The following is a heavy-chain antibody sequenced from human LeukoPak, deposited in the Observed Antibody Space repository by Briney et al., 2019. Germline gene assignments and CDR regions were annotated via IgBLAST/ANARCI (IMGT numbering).Heavy chain of an antibody. CDR2: IYPGDSDT. J-gene: IGHJ4*02. CDR3: VRLRGSYLSPFDY. CDR1: GYSFTSYW. D-gene: IGHD1-26*01. V-gene: IGHV5-51*01. Sequence: GEFLKISCKGSGYSFTSYWIGWVRQMPGKGLEWMGIIYPGDSDTRYSPSFQGQVTISADKSISTAYLRWSSLKASDTAMYYCVRLRGSYLSPFDYWGQGTLVTVSS.